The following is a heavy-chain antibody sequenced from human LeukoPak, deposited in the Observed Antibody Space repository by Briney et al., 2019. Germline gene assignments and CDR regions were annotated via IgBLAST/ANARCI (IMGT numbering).Heavy chain of an antibody. CDR2: ISGSGGST. CDR3: AKDGVAGHYYYYMDV. CDR1: GFTFSSYA. D-gene: IGHD3-10*01. V-gene: IGHV3-23*01. Sequence: GGSLRLSCAASGFTFSSYAMSWVRQAPGKGLEWVSAISGSGGSTYYADSVKGRFTISRDNSKNTLYLQMNSLRAEDTAVYYCAKDGVAGHYYYYMDVWGKGTTVTVSS. J-gene: IGHJ6*03.